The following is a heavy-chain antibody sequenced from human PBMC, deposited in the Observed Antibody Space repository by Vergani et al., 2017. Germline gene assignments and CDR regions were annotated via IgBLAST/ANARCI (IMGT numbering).Heavy chain of an antibody. V-gene: IGHV4-34*01. CDR3: ARGGLYSYGFPYYYYGMDV. Sequence: QVQLQQWGAGLLKPSETLSLTCAVYGGSFSGYYWSWIRQPPGKGLEWIGEINHSGSTNYNPSLKSRVTISVDTSKNQFSLKLSSVTAADTAVYYCARGGLYSYGFPYYYYGMDVWGQGP. CDR1: GGSFSGYY. D-gene: IGHD5-18*01. J-gene: IGHJ6*02. CDR2: INHSGST.